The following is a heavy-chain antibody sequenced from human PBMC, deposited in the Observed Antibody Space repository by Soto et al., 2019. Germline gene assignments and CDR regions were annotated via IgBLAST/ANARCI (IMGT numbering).Heavy chain of an antibody. CDR3: ARSQYYDFWSGYSGYYFDY. CDR1: GGSISSYY. J-gene: IGHJ4*02. D-gene: IGHD3-3*01. Sequence: QVQLQESGPGLVKPSETLSLTCTVSGGSISSYYWSWIRQPPGKGLEWIGYIYYSGSTNYNPSLKSRVTISVDTSKNLFSRKLSSVTAADTAVYYCARSQYYDFWSGYSGYYFDYWGQGTLVTVSS. CDR2: IYYSGST. V-gene: IGHV4-59*01.